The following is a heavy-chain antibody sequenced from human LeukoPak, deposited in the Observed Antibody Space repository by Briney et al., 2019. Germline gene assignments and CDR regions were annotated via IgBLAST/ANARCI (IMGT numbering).Heavy chain of an antibody. CDR3: AKTDYGDHADAFDI. Sequence: PGGSLRLSCAASGFTFSSYGMHWVRQAPGKGLEWVAVISYDGSNKYYADSVKGRFTISRDNSKNTLYLQMNSLRAEDTAVYYCAKTDYGDHADAFDIWGQGTMVTVSS. CDR2: ISYDGSNK. D-gene: IGHD4-17*01. CDR1: GFTFSSYG. V-gene: IGHV3-30*18. J-gene: IGHJ3*02.